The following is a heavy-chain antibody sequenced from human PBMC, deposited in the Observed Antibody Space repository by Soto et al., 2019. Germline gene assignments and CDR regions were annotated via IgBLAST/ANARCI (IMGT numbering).Heavy chain of an antibody. Sequence: SELLSLTSSVSRGSISSGTDYLAWIRQPPGKGLEWIANIYYSGSTFYNPSLKSRVTISLDTSKNQFSLKLRSVTAADTAVYYCARHEAGWYFDSWGQGALVT. D-gene: IGHD6-25*01. CDR2: IYYSGST. CDR1: RGSISSGTDY. V-gene: IGHV4-39*01. CDR3: ARHEAGWYFDS. J-gene: IGHJ4*02.